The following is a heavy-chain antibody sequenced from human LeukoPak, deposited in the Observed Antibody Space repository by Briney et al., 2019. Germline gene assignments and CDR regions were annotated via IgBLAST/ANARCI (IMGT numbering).Heavy chain of an antibody. CDR1: GFTVSSNY. J-gene: IGHJ3*02. CDR2: IYSGGST. V-gene: IGHV3-66*01. Sequence: GGSLRLSCAASGFTVSSNYMSWVRQAPGKGLEWVSVIYSGGSTYYADSVKGRFTISRDNAKKSLYLQMNSLRAEDTAVYYCAKDRIVWFGELLSNDAFDIWGQGTMVTVSS. CDR3: AKDRIVWFGELLSNDAFDI. D-gene: IGHD3-10*01.